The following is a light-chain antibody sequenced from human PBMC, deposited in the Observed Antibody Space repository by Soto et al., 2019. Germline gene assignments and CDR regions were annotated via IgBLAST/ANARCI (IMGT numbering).Light chain of an antibody. Sequence: QSALTQPSSVSGSPGQSVTIACTGTSSDIGTYKYVSWYQHHPGEVPQLLIYEVSNRPAGISSRFSASKSGNTASLTISGLQAEDEADYYCSSYSSGSTLGVFGTGTKLTVL. CDR1: SSDIGTYKY. J-gene: IGLJ1*01. CDR2: EVS. V-gene: IGLV2-14*01. CDR3: SSYSSGSTLGV.